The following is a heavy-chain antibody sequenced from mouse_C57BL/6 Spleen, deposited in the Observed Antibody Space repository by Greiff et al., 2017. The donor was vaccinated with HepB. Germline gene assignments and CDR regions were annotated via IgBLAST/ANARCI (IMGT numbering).Heavy chain of an antibody. D-gene: IGHD1-1*01. CDR3: ARSSDYGSSSWYFDV. V-gene: IGHV1-18*01. J-gene: IGHJ1*03. CDR1: GYTFTDYN. CDR2: INPNNGGT. Sequence: EVQLQQSGPELVKPGASVKIPCKASGYTFTDYNMDWVKQSHGKSLEWIGDINPNNGGTIYNQKFKGKATLTVDKSSSTAYMELRSLTSEDTAVYYCARSSDYGSSSWYFDVWGTGTTVTVSS.